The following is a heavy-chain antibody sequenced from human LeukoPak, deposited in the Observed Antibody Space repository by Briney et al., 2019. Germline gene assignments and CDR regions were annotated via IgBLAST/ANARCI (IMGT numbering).Heavy chain of an antibody. CDR1: GYTFTGYY. D-gene: IGHD4-23*01. V-gene: IGHV1-2*02. Sequence: ASVKVSCKASGYTFTGYYMHWVRQAPGQGLEWMGWINPNSGGTNYAQKFQGRVTMTRDTTITTAYMELSRLSSDDTAVYYCARHPGKVTNDWYFDLWGRGTLVTVSS. J-gene: IGHJ2*01. CDR2: INPNSGGT. CDR3: ARHPGKVTNDWYFDL.